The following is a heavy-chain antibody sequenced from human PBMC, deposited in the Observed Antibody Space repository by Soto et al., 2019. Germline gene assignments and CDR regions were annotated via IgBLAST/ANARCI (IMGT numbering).Heavy chain of an antibody. Sequence: ASVKVSCKASGYTFTTYYMHWVRQAPGRGLEWMGIINPTGDSPSYAQKFQGRVTMTRDTSTNTVYMELSSLRSEDTAIYYCARDGKYDSSGYYYSHWGQGTLVTVSS. CDR2: INPTGDSP. D-gene: IGHD3-22*01. CDR3: ARDGKYDSSGYYYSH. CDR1: GYTFTTYY. V-gene: IGHV1-46*01. J-gene: IGHJ4*02.